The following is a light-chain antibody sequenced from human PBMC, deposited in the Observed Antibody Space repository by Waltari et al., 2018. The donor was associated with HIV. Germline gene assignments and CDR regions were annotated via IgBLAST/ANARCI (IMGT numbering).Light chain of an antibody. V-gene: IGKV1-8*01. CDR2: SAS. CDR3: QQYNTYPIT. CDR1: QDIGTF. Sequence: AVRLTQSPPSFSASTGDRVSITWRASQDIGTFLAWYQQKPGIAPTHLVHSASTLQNGVPARFYGNVSGTEFTLTISCLQSEDFGTYYCQQYNTYPITFGQGTRLDIK. J-gene: IGKJ5*01.